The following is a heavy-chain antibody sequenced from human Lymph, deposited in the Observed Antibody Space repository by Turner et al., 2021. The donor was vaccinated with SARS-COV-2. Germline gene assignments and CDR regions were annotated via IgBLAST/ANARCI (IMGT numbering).Heavy chain of an antibody. J-gene: IGHJ6*02. CDR2: ISYDGSNK. CDR3: ARDTGGQVDV. V-gene: IGHV3-30-3*01. CDR1: GFPFSSSA. Sequence: QVQLVESGGGVVQPGRSLRLSCAASGFPFSSSAMHWVRQAPGKGLEWVAVISYDGSNKSYADSVKGRFTISRDNSKNTLYLQMNSLRAEDTAVYYCARDTGGQVDVWGQGTTVTVSS. D-gene: IGHD2-8*02.